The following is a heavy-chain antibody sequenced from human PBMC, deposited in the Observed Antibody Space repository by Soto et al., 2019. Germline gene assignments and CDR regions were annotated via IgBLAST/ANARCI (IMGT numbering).Heavy chain of an antibody. J-gene: IGHJ4*02. Sequence: AASVKVSCTASGGTFSSYAISWVRQAPGQGLEWMGGIIPIFGTANYAQKFQGRVTITADESTSTAYMELSSLRSEDTAVYYCAVFDTPLVRPGLCGQVSLVTVSS. CDR3: AVFDTPLVRPGL. D-gene: IGHD5-18*01. CDR2: IIPIFGTA. CDR1: GGTFSSYA. V-gene: IGHV1-69*13.